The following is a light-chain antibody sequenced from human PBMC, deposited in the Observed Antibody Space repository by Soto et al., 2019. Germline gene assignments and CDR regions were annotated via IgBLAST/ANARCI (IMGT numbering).Light chain of an antibody. CDR1: SSNIGSNT. V-gene: IGLV1-44*01. CDR3: AAWDDSLNGPA. Sequence: QSVLTQPPSASGTPGQRVTISCSGSSSNIGSNTVNWYQQLPGTAPKILIYSNNQRPSGVPDRFSGSKFGSSASLAISGLQSEDEAYYYCAAWDDSLNGPAFGGGTKLTVL. J-gene: IGLJ2*01. CDR2: SNN.